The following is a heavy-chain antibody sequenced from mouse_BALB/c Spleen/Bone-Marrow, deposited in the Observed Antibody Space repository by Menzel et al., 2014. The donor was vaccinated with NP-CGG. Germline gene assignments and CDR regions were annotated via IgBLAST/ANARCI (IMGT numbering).Heavy chain of an antibody. D-gene: IGHD2-1*01. J-gene: IGHJ4*01. CDR2: ISYSGST. CDR3: ARLGGNYYYYAMDY. CDR1: GYSITSDYA. V-gene: IGHV3-2*02. Sequence: EVQGVESGPGLVRPSQSLSLTCTVTGYSITSDYAWNWIRQFPGNKLEWMGYISYSGSTSYNPSLKSRISITRDTSKNQFFLQLNSVTTEDTATYYCARLGGNYYYYAMDYWGQGTSVTVSS.